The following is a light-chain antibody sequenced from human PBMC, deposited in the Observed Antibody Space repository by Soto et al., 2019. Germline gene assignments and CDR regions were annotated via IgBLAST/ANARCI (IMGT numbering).Light chain of an antibody. CDR3: LQASKFPLT. CDR2: TAS. CDR1: QAINRW. V-gene: IGKV1D-12*01. Sequence: DIQMTQSPSSVSASVGDRVTITCRASQAINRWLAWYQQKPGKAPRLLIYTASTLQSGVPSRFSGSGSETDFTLTISSLQPEDFATYYCLQASKFPLTFGGGTKVEIK. J-gene: IGKJ4*01.